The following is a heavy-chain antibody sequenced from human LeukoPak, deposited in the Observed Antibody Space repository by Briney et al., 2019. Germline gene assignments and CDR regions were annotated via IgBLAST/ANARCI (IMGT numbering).Heavy chain of an antibody. D-gene: IGHD1-26*01. CDR2: INHSGST. CDR3: ASRGR. CDR1: DGSLSGYY. Sequence: KPSETLSLTCAVYDGSLSGYYWGWIRQPPGKGLEWIGEINHSGSTNYNPSLKSRVSISIDTFKNQFSLNLTSVTAADTAVYYCASRGRWGQGTLVTVSS. V-gene: IGHV4-34*01. J-gene: IGHJ4*02.